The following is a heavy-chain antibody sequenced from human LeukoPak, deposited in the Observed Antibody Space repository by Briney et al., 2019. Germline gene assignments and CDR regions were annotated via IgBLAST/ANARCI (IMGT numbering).Heavy chain of an antibody. V-gene: IGHV4-39*07. J-gene: IGHJ6*03. Sequence: SETLSLTCTVSGGSISTSNYYWGWIRQPPGKGLEWIGNIFYSGSTYYSPSFKSRVTISVDTSKNQFSLKLSSVTAADTAVYYCARLAAGKIRYYYYYMDVWGKGTTVTISS. CDR3: ARLAAGKIRYYYYYMDV. CDR1: GGSISTSNYY. D-gene: IGHD6-13*01. CDR2: IFYSGST.